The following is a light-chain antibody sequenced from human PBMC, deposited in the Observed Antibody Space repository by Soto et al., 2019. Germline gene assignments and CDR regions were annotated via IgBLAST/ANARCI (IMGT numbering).Light chain of an antibody. V-gene: IGLV2-14*01. CDR1: SSDVGGYNH. CDR2: EVS. Sequence: QSVLTQPASVSGSPGQSVTISCTGSSSDVGGYNHVSWYQQHPGKAPKLMIYEVSNRPSGVSNRFSGSKSGTTASLAISGLQAEDEADYYCSSYATSITRIIFGGGTKLTVL. J-gene: IGLJ2*01. CDR3: SSYATSITRII.